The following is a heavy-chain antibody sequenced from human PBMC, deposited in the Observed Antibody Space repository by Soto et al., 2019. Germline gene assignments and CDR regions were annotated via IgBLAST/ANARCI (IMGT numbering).Heavy chain of an antibody. V-gene: IGHV3-33*01. CDR2: IRNDGTVR. J-gene: IGHJ4*02. Sequence: ALRLSCAASGFTFSYRDMHWVRQAPGKGLEWLATIRNDGTVRNYADSVKGRFTISRDNSKNTLYLEMNNLRAEDTALYYCASKRIDDFDYWGQGTLVTVSS. D-gene: IGHD2-15*01. CDR3: ASKRIDDFDY. CDR1: GFTFSYRD.